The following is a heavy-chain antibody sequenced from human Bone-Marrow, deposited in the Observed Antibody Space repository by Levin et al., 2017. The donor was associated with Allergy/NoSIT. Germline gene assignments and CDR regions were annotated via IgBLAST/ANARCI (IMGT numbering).Heavy chain of an antibody. J-gene: IGHJ2*01. CDR1: GFTFSTYA. CDR2: INSNGDST. V-gene: IGHV3-64*01. CDR3: ARERYYSRNWYFDL. Sequence: QSGGSLRLSCAASGFTFSTYAIHWVRQAPGKGLEYVSAINSNGDSTFYANSVKGRFTISRDNSKNTLYLQMGSLRAEDMAVYYCARERYYSRNWYFDLWGRGTLVTVSS. D-gene: IGHD2-15*01.